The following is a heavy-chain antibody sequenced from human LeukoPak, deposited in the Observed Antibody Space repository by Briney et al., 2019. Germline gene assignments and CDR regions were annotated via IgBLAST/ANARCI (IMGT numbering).Heavy chain of an antibody. CDR2: ISYDGSNK. CDR1: GFTFSSYG. Sequence: GRSLRLSCAASGFTFSSYGMHWVRQAPGKGLEWVAVISYDGSNKYYADSVKGRFTISRDNSKNTLYLQMNSLRAEDTAVYYCARIYCSSTSCHFDYWGQGTLVTVSS. J-gene: IGHJ4*02. V-gene: IGHV3-30*03. D-gene: IGHD2-2*01. CDR3: ARIYCSSTSCHFDY.